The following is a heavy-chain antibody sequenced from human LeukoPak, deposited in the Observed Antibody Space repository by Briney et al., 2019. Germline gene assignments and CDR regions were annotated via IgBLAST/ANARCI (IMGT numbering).Heavy chain of an antibody. Sequence: TGGSLRLSCAASGFTFSSYGMHWVRQAPGKGLEWVAVISYDGSNKYYADSVKGRFTISRDNSKNTLYLQMNSLRAEDTAVYYCAKDRGYYGSGSYLDYWGQGTLVTVSS. D-gene: IGHD3-10*01. CDR3: AKDRGYYGSGSYLDY. CDR1: GFTFSSYG. CDR2: ISYDGSNK. J-gene: IGHJ4*02. V-gene: IGHV3-30*18.